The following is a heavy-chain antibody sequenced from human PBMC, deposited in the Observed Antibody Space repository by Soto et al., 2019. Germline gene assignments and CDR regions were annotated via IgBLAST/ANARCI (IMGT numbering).Heavy chain of an antibody. CDR3: ARDRVGYYYGSGTTGWFDP. CDR2: ISAYNGNT. D-gene: IGHD3-10*01. V-gene: IGHV1-18*01. Sequence: QVQLVQSGAEVKKPGASMKVSCKASGYTFTSYGISWVRQAPGQGLEWMGWISAYNGNTNYAQKLQGRVTMTTDTSTSTAYMELRSLRSDDTAVYYCARDRVGYYYGSGTTGWFDPWGQGTLVTVSS. CDR1: GYTFTSYG. J-gene: IGHJ5*02.